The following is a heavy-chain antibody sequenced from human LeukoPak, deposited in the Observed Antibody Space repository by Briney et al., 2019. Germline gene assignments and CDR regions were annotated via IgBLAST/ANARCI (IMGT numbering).Heavy chain of an antibody. CDR2: IYTSGST. CDR3: ARDDGIGGPFDY. V-gene: IGHV4-61*02. D-gene: IGHD4-23*01. Sequence: SQTLSLTCTVSGGSISSGSYYWSWIRQPAGKGLEWIGRIYTSGSTNYNPSLKSRVTISVDTSKNQFSLKLSSVTAADTAVYYCARDDGIGGPFDYWGQGTLVTVSS. J-gene: IGHJ4*02. CDR1: GGSISSGSYY.